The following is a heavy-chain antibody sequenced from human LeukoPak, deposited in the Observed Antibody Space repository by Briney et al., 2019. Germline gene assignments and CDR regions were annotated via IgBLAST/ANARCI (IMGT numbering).Heavy chain of an antibody. CDR2: IWYDGSKK. CDR1: GFASSSFT. J-gene: IGHJ4*02. D-gene: IGHD4-17*01. Sequence: PGGSLRPSCAASGFASSSFTTQGGRQAPGKGLEWVAVIWYDGSKKDYADSVKGRFTTSRDNSKNTLYLQMNSLRAEDTAVYYWSAVMQDGDDCSYCGEGTLVSVSS. V-gene: IGHV3-33*01. CDR3: SAVMQDGDDCSY.